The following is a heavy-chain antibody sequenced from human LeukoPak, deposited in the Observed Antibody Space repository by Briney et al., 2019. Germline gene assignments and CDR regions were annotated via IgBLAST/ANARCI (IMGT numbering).Heavy chain of an antibody. J-gene: IGHJ4*02. CDR2: IYYSGST. CDR3: ARLEKMATPRGDY. V-gene: IGHV4-39*01. D-gene: IGHD5-24*01. Sequence: SETLSLTCTVSGGSISSSSYYWGWIRQPPGKGLEWIGSIYYSGSTYYNPSLKSRVTISVDTSKNQFSQKLSSVTAADTAVYYCARLEKMATPRGDYWGQGTLVTVSS. CDR1: GGSISSSSYY.